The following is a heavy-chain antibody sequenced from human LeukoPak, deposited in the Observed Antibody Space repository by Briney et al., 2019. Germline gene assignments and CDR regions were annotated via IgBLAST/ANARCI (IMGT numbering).Heavy chain of an antibody. CDR3: ARTGYYDYVWGSYRSTYYFDY. D-gene: IGHD3-16*02. V-gene: IGHV3-20*04. Sequence: PGGSLRLSCAPSGYTFDVYGTSGVRHAPGEGVEWVSGINWNGGSTGYADSVKGRFPISRDNAKNSLYLKMNSLRAEDTALYYCARTGYYDYVWGSYRSTYYFDYWGQGTLVTVSS. CDR1: GYTFDVYG. J-gene: IGHJ4*02. CDR2: INWNGGST.